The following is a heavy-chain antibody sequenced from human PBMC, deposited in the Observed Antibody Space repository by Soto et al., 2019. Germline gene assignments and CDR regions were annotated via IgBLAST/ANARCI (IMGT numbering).Heavy chain of an antibody. V-gene: IGHV3-21*01. CDR2: ISSSSSYI. Sequence: GGSTKLCSASSGVTFSIYIVNWVRQAHGKGLEWVSSISSSSSYIYYADSVKGRFTISRDNAKNSLYLQMNSLRAEDTAVYYCATDFRYCSGGSCYASDAFDIWGQGTMVTVS. J-gene: IGHJ3*02. D-gene: IGHD2-15*01. CDR1: GVTFSIYI. CDR3: ATDFRYCSGGSCYASDAFDI.